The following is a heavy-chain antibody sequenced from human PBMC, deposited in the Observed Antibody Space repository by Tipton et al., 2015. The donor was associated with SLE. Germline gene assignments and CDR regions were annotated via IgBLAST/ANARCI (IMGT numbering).Heavy chain of an antibody. CDR3: ARMVQGDYFDY. Sequence: TLSLTCTVSGCSISSSSYYWGWIRQPPGKVLGWIGSIYHSGSTYYNPSLKSRVTISVDTSKNQFSLKLSSVTAADTAVYYCARMVQGDYFDYWGQGTLVTVSS. CDR1: GCSISSSSYY. J-gene: IGHJ4*02. V-gene: IGHV4-39*07. CDR2: IYHSGST. D-gene: IGHD3-10*01.